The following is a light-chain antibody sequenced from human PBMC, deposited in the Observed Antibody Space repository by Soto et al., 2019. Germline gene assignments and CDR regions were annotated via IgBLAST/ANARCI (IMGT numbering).Light chain of an antibody. CDR2: EVS. Sequence: QSVLTQPASVSGSPGQSITISCTGTSSDVGGYDYVSWYQQHPGKAPKPMIYEVSNRPSGVSNRFSGSKSGSTASLTISGLQTEDEADYYCSSYTAISTLDIVFGGGTKLTVL. V-gene: IGLV2-14*01. CDR1: SSDVGGYDY. CDR3: SSYTAISTLDIV. J-gene: IGLJ2*01.